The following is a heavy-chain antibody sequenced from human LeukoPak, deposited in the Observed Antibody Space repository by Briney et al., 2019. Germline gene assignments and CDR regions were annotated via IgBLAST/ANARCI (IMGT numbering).Heavy chain of an antibody. CDR3: ARSRRGYYYYYMDV. J-gene: IGHJ6*03. CDR2: IYYSGST. D-gene: IGHD3-10*01. CDR1: GGSISSSSYY. Sequence: PSETLSLTCTVSGGSISSSSYYWGWIRQPPGKGLEWIGSIYYSGSTYYNPSLKSRVTISVDTSKNQFSLKLSSVTAADTAVYYCARSRRGYYYYYMDVWGKGTTVTVSS. V-gene: IGHV4-39*01.